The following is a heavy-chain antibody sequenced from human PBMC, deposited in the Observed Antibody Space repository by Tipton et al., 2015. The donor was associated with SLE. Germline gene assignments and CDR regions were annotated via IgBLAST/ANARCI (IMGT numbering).Heavy chain of an antibody. D-gene: IGHD6-19*01. CDR3: ARDRFGSGWSFLDY. CDR1: GFTVSSNY. V-gene: IGHV3-53*01. CDR2: IYSGGST. Sequence: SLRLSCAASGFTVSSNYMSWVRQAPGKGLEWVSVIYSGGSTYYADSVKGRFTISRDNSKNTLYLQMNSLRAEDTAVYYCARDRFGSGWSFLDYWGQGTLVTVSS. J-gene: IGHJ4*02.